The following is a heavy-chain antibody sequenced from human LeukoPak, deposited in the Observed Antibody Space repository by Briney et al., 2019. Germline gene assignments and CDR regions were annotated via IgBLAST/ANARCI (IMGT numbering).Heavy chain of an antibody. CDR3: ARGGISESRRYYSSSHFYFDY. CDR2: TNHSGSC. Sequence: SETLSLTCAVCGVSLTDDYWRWLRQPPGQGLEGIGDTNHSGSCKYKQFLKSRVTLSLDRSKSQFYLNLSSVTAADSAVYYCARGGISESRRYYSSSHFYFDYWGQGALVTVSS. J-gene: IGHJ4*02. CDR1: GVSLTDDY. V-gene: IGHV4-34*01. D-gene: IGHD3-22*01.